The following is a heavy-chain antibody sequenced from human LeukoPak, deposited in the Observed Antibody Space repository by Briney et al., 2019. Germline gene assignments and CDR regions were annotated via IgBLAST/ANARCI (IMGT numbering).Heavy chain of an antibody. CDR3: VVGSGYFFDY. CDR1: VPSISRTSYY. J-gene: IGHJ4*02. Sequence: SETLSLTCAVSVPSISRTSYYWGWIRQPPGTGLEWLGPIYASGTTYYNPSLKSRGSISVDTSKNQSSLKLSSVTAADTAVYYCVVGSGYFFDYWGQGTLVTVSS. D-gene: IGHD3-22*01. CDR2: IYASGTT. V-gene: IGHV4-39*01.